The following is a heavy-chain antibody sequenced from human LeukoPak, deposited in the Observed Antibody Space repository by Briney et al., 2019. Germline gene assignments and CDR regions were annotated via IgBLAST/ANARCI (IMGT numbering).Heavy chain of an antibody. J-gene: IGHJ4*02. CDR2: IRYDGSYK. CDR3: AKVDCSGGSCYLGY. D-gene: IGHD2-15*01. CDR1: GFTFSSYG. Sequence: PGGSLRLSCAASGFTFSSYGMHWVRQAPGKGLEWVSFIRYDGSYKYYADSVKGRFTISRDNSKITLYLQMNSLRAEDTAVYYCAKVDCSGGSCYLGYWGQGTLVTVSS. V-gene: IGHV3-30*02.